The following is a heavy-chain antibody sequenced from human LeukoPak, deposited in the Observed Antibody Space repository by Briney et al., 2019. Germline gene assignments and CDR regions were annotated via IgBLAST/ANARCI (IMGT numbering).Heavy chain of an antibody. CDR1: GYTFTGYY. J-gene: IGHJ5*02. Sequence: ASVKVSCKASGYTFTGYYMHWVRQAPGQGLEWMGWINPNGGGTNYAQKFQGRVTMTRDTSISTAYMELSRLRSDDTAVYYCARGPYHYGSGSYSPGEEGWFDPWGQGTLVTVSS. D-gene: IGHD3-10*01. CDR2: INPNGGGT. V-gene: IGHV1-2*02. CDR3: ARGPYHYGSGSYSPGEEGWFDP.